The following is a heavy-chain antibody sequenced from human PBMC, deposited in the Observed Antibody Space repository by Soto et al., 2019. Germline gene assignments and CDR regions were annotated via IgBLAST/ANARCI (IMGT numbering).Heavy chain of an antibody. CDR3: ARDQPYYDILTGYYSGWFDP. V-gene: IGHV4-31*03. Sequence: ASETLSLTCTFSCGSIISGGYYWSWIRQHPGKGLEWIGYIYYSGSTYYNPSLKSRVTISVDTSKNQFSLKLSSVTAADTAVYYCARDQPYYDILTGYYSGWFDPWGQGTLVTVSS. J-gene: IGHJ5*02. CDR2: IYYSGST. D-gene: IGHD3-9*01. CDR1: CGSIISGGYY.